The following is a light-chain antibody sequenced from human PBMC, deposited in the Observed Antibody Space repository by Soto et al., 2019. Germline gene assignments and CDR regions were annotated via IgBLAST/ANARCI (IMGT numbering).Light chain of an antibody. Sequence: DIVMTQSPNSLPGTPGETATTSCRSSQNISNYLIWYQQKPGQAPRLLIYDVSNRATGIPARFSGSGSGTDFTLTISSLEPEDFAVYYCQQRSNWPRRLGQGTKVDIK. CDR1: QNISNY. CDR3: QQRSNWPRR. V-gene: IGKV3-11*01. J-gene: IGKJ1*01. CDR2: DVS.